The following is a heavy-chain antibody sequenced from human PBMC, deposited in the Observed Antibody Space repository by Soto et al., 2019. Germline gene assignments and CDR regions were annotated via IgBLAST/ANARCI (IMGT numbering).Heavy chain of an antibody. CDR1: GDSISSTTYY. D-gene: IGHD6-13*01. V-gene: IGHV4-39*01. Sequence: QLQLQESGPGLVKPSETLSLTCTVSGDSISSTTYYWGWIRQPPGKGLEWIGSMYYRESTYYNPSLKSRVTMSVDTSKNQFSLKLSSVTAADTAVYYCASRQLADYWGQGTLVTVSS. CDR2: MYYREST. J-gene: IGHJ4*02. CDR3: ASRQLADY.